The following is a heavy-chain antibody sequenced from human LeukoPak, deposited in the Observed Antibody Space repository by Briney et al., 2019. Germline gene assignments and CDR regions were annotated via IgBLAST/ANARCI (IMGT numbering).Heavy chain of an antibody. J-gene: IGHJ3*02. CDR3: ARVVSNGDRAAFDI. CDR1: GGSLSDYY. D-gene: IGHD2-8*01. V-gene: IGHV4-34*01. Sequence: SETLSLTCAVYGGSLSDYYWSWIRQSPGRGLEWIGEISHRGRTYYNLSLKSRVTISIDTSKNHFSLRLSSVTAADTAVYYCARVVSNGDRAAFDIWGQGTMVTVSS. CDR2: ISHRGRT.